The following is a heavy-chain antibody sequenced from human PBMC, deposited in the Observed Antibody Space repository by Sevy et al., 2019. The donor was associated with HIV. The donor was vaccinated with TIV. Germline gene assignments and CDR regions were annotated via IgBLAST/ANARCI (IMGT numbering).Heavy chain of an antibody. J-gene: IGHJ6*02. CDR2: ISVYNGNK. CDR3: ARDEAVAGTRYSGMDV. CDR1: GYTFTSYG. D-gene: IGHD6-19*01. V-gene: IGHV1-18*01. Sequence: ASVKVSRKASGYTFTSYGISWVRQAPGQGLEWMGWISVYNGNKNYARKLQGRVTMTTDTSTSKAYMEVRSLRSDDTAVYYCARDEAVAGTRYSGMDVWGQGTTVTVSS.